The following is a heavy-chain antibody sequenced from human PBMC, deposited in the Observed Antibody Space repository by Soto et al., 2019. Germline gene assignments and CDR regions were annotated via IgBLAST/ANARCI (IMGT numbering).Heavy chain of an antibody. D-gene: IGHD5-12*01. Sequence: PGESLKISCKGSGYSFTSYWIGWVRQMPGEGLEWMGIIYPGDSDTRYSPSFQGQVTISADKSISTAYLQWSSLKASDTAMYYCARQYSGSYYYYGMDVWGQGTTVTVSS. J-gene: IGHJ6*02. CDR3: ARQYSGSYYYYGMDV. CDR1: GYSFTSYW. CDR2: IYPGDSDT. V-gene: IGHV5-51*01.